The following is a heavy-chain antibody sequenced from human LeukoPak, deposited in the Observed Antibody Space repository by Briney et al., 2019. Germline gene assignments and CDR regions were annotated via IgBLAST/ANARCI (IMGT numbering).Heavy chain of an antibody. V-gene: IGHV3-23*01. CDR3: ARDGRGYSYGTDY. CDR1: GFTFSSYA. J-gene: IGHJ4*02. Sequence: GGSLRLSCAASGFTFSSYAMSWVRQAPGKGLEWVSAISGPGGSTYYADSVKGRFTISRDNSRNTLSLQMNNLRAEDTAVYYCARDGRGYSYGTDYWGQGTLVTVSS. D-gene: IGHD5-18*01. CDR2: ISGPGGST.